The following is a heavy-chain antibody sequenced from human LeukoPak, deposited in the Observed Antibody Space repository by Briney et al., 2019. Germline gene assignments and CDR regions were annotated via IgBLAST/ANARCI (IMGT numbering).Heavy chain of an antibody. V-gene: IGHV4-34*01. CDR1: GGSFSGYH. J-gene: IGHJ1*01. D-gene: IGHD6-19*01. CDR2: INHSGST. CDR3: ASQLAVAGSRGSSGYFQH. Sequence: PSETLSLTCAVCGGSFSGYHWSWIRQPPGKGLEWIGEINHSGSTNYNPSLKSRVTISVDTSKNQFSLKLSSVTAADTAVYYCASQLAVAGSRGSSGYFQHWGQGTLVTVSS.